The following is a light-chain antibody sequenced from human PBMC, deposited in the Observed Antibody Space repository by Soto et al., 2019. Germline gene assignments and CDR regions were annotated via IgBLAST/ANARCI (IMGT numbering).Light chain of an antibody. V-gene: IGKV3-15*01. Sequence: ELLMTQSPATLSVSPGERATLSCRASQYVSNNLAWYQQKPGQAPRLLVYAASTRATGVPVRFSGSGSGTEFTLTISSLQSEDFAVYYCQQYNDWPLTFGQGTKVEIK. CDR1: QYVSNN. CDR3: QQYNDWPLT. CDR2: AAS. J-gene: IGKJ1*01.